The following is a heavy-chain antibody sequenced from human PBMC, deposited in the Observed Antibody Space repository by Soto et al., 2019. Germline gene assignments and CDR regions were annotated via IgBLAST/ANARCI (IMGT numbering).Heavy chain of an antibody. Sequence: KTSETLSLTCAVYGGSFSGYYWSWIRQPPGKGLEWIGEINHSGSTNYNPSLKSRVTISVDTSKNQFSLRLSSVTAADTAVYYCARGRWLNRRGFDYWGQGTLVTVSS. CDR2: INHSGST. J-gene: IGHJ4*02. D-gene: IGHD3-22*01. CDR3: ARGRWLNRRGFDY. V-gene: IGHV4-34*01. CDR1: GGSFSGYY.